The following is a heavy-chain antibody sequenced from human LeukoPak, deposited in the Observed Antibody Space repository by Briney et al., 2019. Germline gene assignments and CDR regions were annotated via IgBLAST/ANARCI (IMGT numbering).Heavy chain of an antibody. D-gene: IGHD6-13*01. CDR1: GFTFSSYW. Sequence: GGSLRLSCAASGFTFSSYWMSWVRQVPGKGLEWVAYINQDGSEKYYVDSVKGRFTISRDNAKNSLYLQVNSLRAEDTAVYYCARDAGDIAAAHDAFDIWGQGTMVTVSS. CDR2: INQDGSEK. J-gene: IGHJ3*02. CDR3: ARDAGDIAAAHDAFDI. V-gene: IGHV3-7*01.